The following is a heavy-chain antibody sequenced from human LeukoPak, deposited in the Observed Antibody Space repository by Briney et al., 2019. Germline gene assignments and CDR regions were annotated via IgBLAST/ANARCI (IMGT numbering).Heavy chain of an antibody. V-gene: IGHV4-61*02. J-gene: IGHJ4*02. Sequence: SETLSLTCTVSGGSISSGSYYWSWIRQPAGKGLEWIGRIYTSGSTNYNPSLKSRVTISVDTSKNQFSLKLSSVTAADTAVYYCARDEAGATAFWGQGTLVTVSS. CDR3: ARDEAGATAF. CDR2: IYTSGST. CDR1: GGSISSGSYY. D-gene: IGHD1-26*01.